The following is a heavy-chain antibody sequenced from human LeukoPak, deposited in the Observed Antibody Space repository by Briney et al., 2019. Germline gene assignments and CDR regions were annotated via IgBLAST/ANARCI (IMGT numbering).Heavy chain of an antibody. Sequence: GGSLRLSCAASGFTFSNYLMHWVRQAPGKGLVWVSRINSDESNTNFYADSVKGRFTISRDNAKNTLYLQMNSLRAEDTAVYFCGRGGNGIDIWGQGTTVIVSS. D-gene: IGHD2-8*01. CDR1: GFTFSNYL. CDR2: INSDESNT. J-gene: IGHJ3*02. V-gene: IGHV3-74*01. CDR3: GRGGNGIDI.